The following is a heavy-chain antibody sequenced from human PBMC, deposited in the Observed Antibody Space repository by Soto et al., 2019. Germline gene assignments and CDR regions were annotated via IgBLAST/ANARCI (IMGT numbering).Heavy chain of an antibody. CDR3: AREARITIFGVVHYGMDV. CDR1: GGSISSYY. Sequence: PSETLSLTCTVSGGSISSYYWSWIRQPAGKGLEWIGRIYTSGSTNYNPSLKSRVTMSVDTSKNQSSLKLSSVTAADTAVYYCAREARITIFGVVHYGMDVWGQGTTVTVSS. CDR2: IYTSGST. J-gene: IGHJ6*02. V-gene: IGHV4-4*07. D-gene: IGHD3-3*01.